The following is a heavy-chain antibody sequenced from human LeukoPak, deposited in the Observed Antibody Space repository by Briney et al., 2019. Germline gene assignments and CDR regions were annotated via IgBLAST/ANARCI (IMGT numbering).Heavy chain of an antibody. CDR3: ASRSDIVVVPAAIYGMDV. V-gene: IGHV1-8*01. CDR2: MNPNSGNT. D-gene: IGHD2-2*01. Sequence: ASVKVSCKASGYTFTSYDINWVRQATGQGLEWMGWMNPNSGNTGYAQKFQGRVTMTRNTSISTAYMELSSLRSEDTAVYYCASRSDIVVVPAAIYGMDVWGQGTTVTVSS. J-gene: IGHJ6*02. CDR1: GYTFTSYD.